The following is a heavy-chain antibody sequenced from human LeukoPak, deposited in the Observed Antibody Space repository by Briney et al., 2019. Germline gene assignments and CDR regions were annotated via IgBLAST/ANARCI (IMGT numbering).Heavy chain of an antibody. CDR2: ISYDGSNK. CDR3: ARDGRGPDY. V-gene: IGHV3-30-3*01. J-gene: IGHJ4*02. CDR1: GFTFSNYA. D-gene: IGHD1-26*01. Sequence: PGGSLRLPCAASGFTFSNYAMSWVRQAPGKGLEWVAVISYDGSNKYYADSVKGRFTISRDNSKNTLYLQMNSLRAEDTAVYYCARDGRGPDYWGQGTLVTVSS.